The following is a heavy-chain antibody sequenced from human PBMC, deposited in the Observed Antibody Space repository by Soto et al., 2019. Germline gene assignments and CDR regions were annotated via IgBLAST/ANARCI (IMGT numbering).Heavy chain of an antibody. CDR2: ISSSSSYT. CDR1: GFTFSDYY. J-gene: IGHJ4*02. D-gene: IGHD2-8*01. V-gene: IGHV3-11*06. Sequence: LRLSCAASGFTFSDYYMSWIRQAPGKGLEWVSYISSSSSYTNYADSVKGRFTISRDNAKNSLYLQMNSLRAEDTAVYYCARTPDCTNGVCSAGFDYWGQGTLVTVSS. CDR3: ARTPDCTNGVCSAGFDY.